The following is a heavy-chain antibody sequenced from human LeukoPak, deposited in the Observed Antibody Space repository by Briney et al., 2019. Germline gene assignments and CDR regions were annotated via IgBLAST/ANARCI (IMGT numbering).Heavy chain of an antibody. Sequence: PSETLSLTCAVSGGSISSSNWWSWVRQPPGKGLEWIGEIYHSGSTNYNPSLKSRVTISVDKSKNQFSLKLSSVTAADTAVYYCARSYYDSSGYAYYFEYWGQGTLVIVSS. J-gene: IGHJ4*02. CDR1: GGSISSSNW. V-gene: IGHV4-4*02. CDR3: ARSYYDSSGYAYYFEY. CDR2: IYHSGST. D-gene: IGHD3-22*01.